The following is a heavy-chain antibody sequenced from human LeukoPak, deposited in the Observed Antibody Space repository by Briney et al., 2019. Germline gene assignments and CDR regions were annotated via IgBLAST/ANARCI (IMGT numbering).Heavy chain of an antibody. D-gene: IGHD1-26*01. CDR2: ISAYNGNT. J-gene: IGHJ4*02. V-gene: IGHV1-18*01. Sequence: ASVKVSCKASGYTFTSYGICWVRHAPGQGLEWMGLISAYNGNTNYAQKLQGRVTMTTDTSTSTDYMELRSLRSDDSAVYYCASDVFCIEGAPTDDYRGQETLVTVSS. CDR3: ASDVFCIEGAPTDDY. CDR1: GYTFTSYG.